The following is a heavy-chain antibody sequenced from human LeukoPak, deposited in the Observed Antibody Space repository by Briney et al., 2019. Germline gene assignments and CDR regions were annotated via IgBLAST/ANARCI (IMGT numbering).Heavy chain of an antibody. V-gene: IGHV1-2*02. CDR1: GYTFTAYY. D-gene: IGHD2-21*02. J-gene: IGHJ4*02. Sequence: ASVTVSCKASGYTFTAYYMHWVRQAPGQGLEWMGWINLNSGGTNSAQKFQGRVTMTRDTSISAAYMKLSRLGSDDTAVYYCARVAGGDWYYFDFWGQGTLVTVSS. CDR3: ARVAGGDWYYFDF. CDR2: INLNSGGT.